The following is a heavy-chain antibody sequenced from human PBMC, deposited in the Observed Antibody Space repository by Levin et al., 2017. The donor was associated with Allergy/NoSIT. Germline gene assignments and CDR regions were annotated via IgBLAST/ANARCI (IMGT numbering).Heavy chain of an antibody. Sequence: ASVKVSCKASGYTFTGYYMHWVRQAPGQGLEWMGWISPNSGGTNYAQKFQGRVTMTRDTSISTAYMELSRLRSDDTAVYYCAREGSSSSSYYYGMDVWGQGTTVTVSS. CDR3: AREGSSSSSYYYGMDV. V-gene: IGHV1-2*02. CDR1: GYTFTGYY. CDR2: ISPNSGGT. J-gene: IGHJ6*02. D-gene: IGHD6-6*01.